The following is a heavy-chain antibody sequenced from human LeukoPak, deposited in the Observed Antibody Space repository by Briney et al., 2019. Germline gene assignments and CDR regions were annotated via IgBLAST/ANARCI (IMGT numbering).Heavy chain of an antibody. V-gene: IGHV3-30*18. CDR1: GFTFSSYG. J-gene: IGHJ4*02. D-gene: IGHD6-13*01. Sequence: PGRSLRLSCAASGFTFSSYGMHWVRQAPGKGLEWVAIISYDGGNKYYADSVQGRFTISGDNSKNTLYLQMNSLRTEDTAVYYCAKALYSGSWYGDYWGQGTLVTVSS. CDR3: AKALYSGSWYGDY. CDR2: ISYDGGNK.